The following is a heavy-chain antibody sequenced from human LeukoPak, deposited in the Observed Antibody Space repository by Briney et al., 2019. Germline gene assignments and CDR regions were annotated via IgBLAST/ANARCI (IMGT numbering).Heavy chain of an antibody. CDR2: INTNTGNP. D-gene: IGHD3-10*01. Sequence: VASVTVSCTASGGTFSSYAISWVRQAPGQGLEWMGWINTNTGNPTYAHGFTGRFVFSLDTSVSTAYLQISSLKAEDTAVYYCARDSGDQLLWFGEFHKNWFDPWGQGTLVTVSS. CDR1: GGTFSSYA. V-gene: IGHV7-4-1*02. J-gene: IGHJ5*02. CDR3: ARDSGDQLLWFGEFHKNWFDP.